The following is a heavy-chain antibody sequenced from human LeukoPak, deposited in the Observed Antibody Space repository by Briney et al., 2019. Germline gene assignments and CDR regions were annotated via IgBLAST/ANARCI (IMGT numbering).Heavy chain of an antibody. Sequence: GGSLRLSCAASGFTFSSYWMSWVRQAPGKGLEWVANIKQDGSEKYYVDSVKGRFTISRDNAKNTLYLQMNSLRAEDTAVYYCARNGGNSHDDAFDIWGQGTMVTVSS. J-gene: IGHJ3*02. CDR1: GFTFSSYW. CDR3: ARNGGNSHDDAFDI. CDR2: IKQDGSEK. D-gene: IGHD4-23*01. V-gene: IGHV3-7*01.